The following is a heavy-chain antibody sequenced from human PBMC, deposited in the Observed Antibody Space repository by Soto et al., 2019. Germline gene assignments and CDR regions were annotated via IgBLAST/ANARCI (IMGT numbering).Heavy chain of an antibody. Sequence: QVQLVESGGGVVQPGKSLRLSCAASGFKFGSYGMHWVRQAPGKGLEWVALISFDGSNKRYGDSVKGRFTISRDTSKNTLYLQMNSLRAEDTAFYYCAKDHEWETTLTPGLLDHWGQGTLVIVSP. D-gene: IGHD4-17*01. J-gene: IGHJ4*02. CDR2: ISFDGSNK. CDR1: GFKFGSYG. V-gene: IGHV3-30*18. CDR3: AKDHEWETTLTPGLLDH.